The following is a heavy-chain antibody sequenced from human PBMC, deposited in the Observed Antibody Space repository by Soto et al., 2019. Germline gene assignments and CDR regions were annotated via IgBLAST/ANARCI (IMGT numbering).Heavy chain of an antibody. CDR3: AKFYGVDV. CDR2: ITGSGGGT. Sequence: EVQLLESGGDLVQPGGSLRLSCAASGFTFASYAMSWVRQAPGKGLEWVSAITGSGGGTYYANSVKGRFTISRDNSKNTLYLDMNSLRAEDTAVYYCAKFYGVDVWGHGTTVSVSS. CDR1: GFTFASYA. J-gene: IGHJ6*02. V-gene: IGHV3-23*01.